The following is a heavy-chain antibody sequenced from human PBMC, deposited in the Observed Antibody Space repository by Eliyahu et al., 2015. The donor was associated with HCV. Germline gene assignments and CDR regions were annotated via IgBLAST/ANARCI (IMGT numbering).Heavy chain of an antibody. J-gene: IGHJ6*02. Sequence: QVQLQQWGAGLLKPSETLSLTCAVYGGSFSGYYWXWIRQPPGKGLEWIGEINHSGSTNYNPSLKSRVTISVDTSKNQFSLKPSSVTAADTAVYYCARGGRYYYGSGSPRDYYGMDVWGQGTTVTVSS. CDR1: GGSFSGYY. CDR3: ARGGRYYYGSGSPRDYYGMDV. V-gene: IGHV4-34*01. D-gene: IGHD3-10*01. CDR2: INHSGST.